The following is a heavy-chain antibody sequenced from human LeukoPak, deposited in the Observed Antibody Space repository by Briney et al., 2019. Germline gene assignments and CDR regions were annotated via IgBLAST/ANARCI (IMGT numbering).Heavy chain of an antibody. J-gene: IGHJ3*02. CDR2: ISSTSTYT. D-gene: IGHD5-24*01. CDR3: ARVRDGYNLDAFDI. Sequence: KPGGSLRLSCAASAFIFSDYYMNWIRQAPGKGLEWVSYISSTSTYTNYADSVKGRFTISRDNAKNSLYLQMNSLRAEDTAVYYYARVRDGYNLDAFDIWGPGTMVTVSS. V-gene: IGHV3-11*05. CDR1: AFIFSDYY.